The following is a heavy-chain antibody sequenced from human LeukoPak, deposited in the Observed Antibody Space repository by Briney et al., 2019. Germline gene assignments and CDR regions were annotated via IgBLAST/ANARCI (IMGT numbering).Heavy chain of an antibody. D-gene: IGHD3-3*01. Sequence: GGSLRLSCAPSGFTFSTYAMGWVRQAPGKGLEWVSSISANGAGAYYADSVKGRATISRDNSKNMLYLQMNSLRADDTAIYYCARIGLTTSNFDYWGQGTLVFVSP. CDR1: GFTFSTYA. J-gene: IGHJ4*02. V-gene: IGHV3-23*01. CDR2: ISANGAGA. CDR3: ARIGLTTSNFDY.